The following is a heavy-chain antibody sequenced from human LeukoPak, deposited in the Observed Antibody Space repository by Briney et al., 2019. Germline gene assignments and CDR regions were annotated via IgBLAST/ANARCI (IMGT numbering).Heavy chain of an antibody. CDR1: GYTLTELS. Sequence: ASVKVSCKVSGYTLTELSMHWVRQAPGKGLGWVGGFDPEDGETIYAQKFQGRVTMTEDTSTDTAYMELSSLRSEDTAVYYCATLPITMVRGVMNYWGQGTLVTVSS. CDR3: ATLPITMVRGVMNY. D-gene: IGHD3-10*01. V-gene: IGHV1-24*01. J-gene: IGHJ4*02. CDR2: FDPEDGET.